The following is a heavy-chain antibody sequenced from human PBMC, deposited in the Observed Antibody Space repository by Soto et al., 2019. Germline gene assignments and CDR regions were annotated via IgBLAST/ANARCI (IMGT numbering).Heavy chain of an antibody. J-gene: IGHJ6*02. CDR2: VYYTGST. CDR3: ARVITYHYGMDV. D-gene: IGHD3-16*01. Sequence: KTSETLSLTCNVSGGSIGSYYWNWLRQPAGKGLEWIGYVYYTGSTNYNPSLEGRATISVDSSKNQVSLNLRSVTAADSATYYCARVITYHYGMDVWGQGITVTVSS. V-gene: IGHV4-59*01. CDR1: GGSIGSYY.